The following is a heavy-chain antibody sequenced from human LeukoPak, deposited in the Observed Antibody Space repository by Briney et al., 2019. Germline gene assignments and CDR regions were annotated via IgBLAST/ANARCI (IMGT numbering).Heavy chain of an antibody. Sequence: GSLRLSCAASGFTFSNYWMSWVRQAPGKGLEWVANIKQDGSEKYYVDSVKGRFTISRDSAKNSLYLQMNSLRAEDTAVYYCARGGYYYDSSGYYPKHWGQGTLVTVSS. CDR2: IKQDGSEK. J-gene: IGHJ1*01. V-gene: IGHV3-7*01. D-gene: IGHD3-22*01. CDR1: GFTFSNYW. CDR3: ARGGYYYDSSGYYPKH.